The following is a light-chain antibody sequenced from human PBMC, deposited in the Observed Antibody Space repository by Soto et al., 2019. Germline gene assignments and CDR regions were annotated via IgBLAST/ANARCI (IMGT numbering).Light chain of an antibody. CDR2: EVS. Sequence: QSALTQPASVSGSPGQSITISCTGTSSDVGGYNYVAWYQQHPGKVPRLMIYEVSNRPSGVSNRFSGSKSGSTASLTISGLQPEDEADYYCSSYTTNHTRVFGGGTKLTVL. V-gene: IGLV2-14*01. J-gene: IGLJ3*02. CDR1: SSDVGGYNY. CDR3: SSYTTNHTRV.